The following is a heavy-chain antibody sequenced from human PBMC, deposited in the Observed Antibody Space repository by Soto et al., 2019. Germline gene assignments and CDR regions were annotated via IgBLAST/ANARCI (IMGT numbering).Heavy chain of an antibody. V-gene: IGHV3-23*01. D-gene: IGHD1-26*01. Sequence: MQLSESGGDLRQPGGSLRLSCAASGFTFTNYAMTWVRQTPGKGLEWVSGISASGGLKYYADSVRGRFTVSRDNSKNILYLQMDNLRDEDTALYYCAREVGAPSGWLDPWGQGTQVTVSS. CDR3: AREVGAPSGWLDP. CDR2: ISASGGLK. CDR1: GFTFTNYA. J-gene: IGHJ5*02.